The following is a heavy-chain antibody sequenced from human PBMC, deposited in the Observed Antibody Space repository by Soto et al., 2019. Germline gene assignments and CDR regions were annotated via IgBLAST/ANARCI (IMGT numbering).Heavy chain of an antibody. CDR3: ARGAKQWLVHWFDP. CDR2: INHSGST. D-gene: IGHD6-19*01. V-gene: IGHV4-34*01. CDR1: GGSFSGYY. Sequence: SETLSLTCAVYGGSFSGYYWSWIRQPPGKGLEWIGEINHSGSTNYNPSLKSRVTISVDTSKNQFSLKLSSVTAADTAVYYCARGAKQWLVHWFDPWGQGTLVTVSS. J-gene: IGHJ5*02.